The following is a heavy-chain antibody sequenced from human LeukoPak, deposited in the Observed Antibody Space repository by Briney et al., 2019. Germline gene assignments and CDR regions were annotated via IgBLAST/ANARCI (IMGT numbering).Heavy chain of an antibody. CDR1: GFTSSAYD. J-gene: IGHJ4*02. CDR2: SGTVGDT. D-gene: IGHD2-2*01. V-gene: IGHV3-13*04. Sequence: GGSLRLSCAASGFTSSAYDMHWVRQITGGGLEWVSTSGTVGDTSYSDSVKGRFTISRENAKNSVHLQMNSLRVEDLAIYFCVRAAMPYIINGRRFDYWGQGTLVTVSS. CDR3: VRAAMPYIINGRRFDY.